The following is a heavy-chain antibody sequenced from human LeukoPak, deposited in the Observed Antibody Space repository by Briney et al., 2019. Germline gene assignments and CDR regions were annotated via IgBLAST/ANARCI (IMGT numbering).Heavy chain of an antibody. CDR2: IYYSGST. Sequence: SETLSLTCTVSGGSISSYYWSWIRQPPGKGLEWIGSIYYSGSTYYNPSLKSRVTISVDTSKNQFSLELSSVTAADTAVYYCARGRVGDAFDIWGQGTMVTVSS. V-gene: IGHV4-59*12. CDR1: GGSISSYY. J-gene: IGHJ3*02. CDR3: ARGRVGDAFDI. D-gene: IGHD3-10*01.